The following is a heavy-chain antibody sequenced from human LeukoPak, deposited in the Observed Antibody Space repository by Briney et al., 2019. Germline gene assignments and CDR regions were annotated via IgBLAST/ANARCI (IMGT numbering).Heavy chain of an antibody. V-gene: IGHV1-24*01. CDR3: ATGVGRGGYYFSFDY. D-gene: IGHD3-22*01. Sequence: ASVTVSCKVSGYTLTELSMHWVRQAPGKGLEWMGGFDPEDGETIYAQKFQGRVTMTEDTSTDTAYMELSSLRSEDTAVYYCATGVGRGGYYFSFDYWGQGTLVTVSS. CDR1: GYTLTELS. J-gene: IGHJ4*02. CDR2: FDPEDGET.